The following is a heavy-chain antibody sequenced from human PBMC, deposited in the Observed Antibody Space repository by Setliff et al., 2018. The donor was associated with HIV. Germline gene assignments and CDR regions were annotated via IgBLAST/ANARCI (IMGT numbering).Heavy chain of an antibody. V-gene: IGHV3-23*01. CDR1: GFTFSSHA. D-gene: IGHD6-13*01. CDR2: ISGSESGI. CDR3: ARHPFLGSSPKRDAFDI. Sequence: GGSLRLSCEVSGFTFSSHAMSWVRQAPGKGLEWVSSISGSESGISYADPVKGRFTISRDNAKNSLYLQMNSLRAEDTAVYYCARHPFLGSSPKRDAFDIWGQGTMVTVSS. J-gene: IGHJ3*02.